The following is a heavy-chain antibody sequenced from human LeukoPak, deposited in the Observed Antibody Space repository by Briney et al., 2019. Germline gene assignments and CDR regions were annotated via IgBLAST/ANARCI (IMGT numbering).Heavy chain of an antibody. CDR3: ARATGGSYYDADYYYGLDV. CDR2: IAFDGINN. D-gene: IGHD1-26*01. J-gene: IGHJ6*02. CDR1: VFTFNNYA. Sequence: PGGSLRLSCAASVFTFNNYAMHWVRQAPGKGLEWVAIIAFDGINNFYTGSVKGRFTISRDNSKSTLYLQMNSLRPEDSAVYYCARATGGSYYDADYYYGLDVWGQGTTVTVS. V-gene: IGHV3-30*04.